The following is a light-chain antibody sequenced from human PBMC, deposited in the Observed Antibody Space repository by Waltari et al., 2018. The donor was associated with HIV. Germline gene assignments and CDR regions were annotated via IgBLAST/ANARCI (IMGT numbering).Light chain of an antibody. V-gene: IGKV3-11*01. J-gene: IGKJ2*01. CDR1: QSISSS. Sequence: ESVLAQSPGTLSLSPGERATLSCRASQSISSSLAWYQQKPGRAPRLLIYDASNRATGIPARFSGSGSGTDFTLTISSLEPEDFAVYYCQQRSNRPPKYTFGQGTKLEIK. CDR3: QQRSNRPPKYT. CDR2: DAS.